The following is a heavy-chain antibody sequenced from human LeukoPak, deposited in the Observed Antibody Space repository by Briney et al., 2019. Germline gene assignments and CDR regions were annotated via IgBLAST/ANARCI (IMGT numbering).Heavy chain of an antibody. D-gene: IGHD3-22*01. J-gene: IGHJ3*02. Sequence: TPSETLSLTCAVYGGSFSGYYWSWIRQPPGKGLEWIGEINHSGSTNYNPSLKSRVTISVDTSKNQFSLKLSSVTAADTAVYYCARVSRKLQRLYYYDSSGYRRDAFDIWGQGTMVTVSS. CDR3: ARVSRKLQRLYYYDSSGYRRDAFDI. CDR1: GGSFSGYY. CDR2: INHSGST. V-gene: IGHV4-34*01.